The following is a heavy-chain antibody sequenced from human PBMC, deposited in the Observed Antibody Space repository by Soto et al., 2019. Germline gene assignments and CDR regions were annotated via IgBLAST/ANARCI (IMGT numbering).Heavy chain of an antibody. V-gene: IGHV1-69*06. CDR1: GGTFNSYG. CDR3: VKPPAYYIDSNAYYPV. CDR2: IIPLYGTV. D-gene: IGHD3-22*01. J-gene: IGHJ4*02. Sequence: GASVKVSCKASGGTFNSYGMSWVRQAPGQGLDWMGVIIPLYGTVNYAQKFQGRVSITADKSTSTAYMDLSSLRAEDTAEYYCVKPPAYYIDSNAYYPVWGQGTLVTVSS.